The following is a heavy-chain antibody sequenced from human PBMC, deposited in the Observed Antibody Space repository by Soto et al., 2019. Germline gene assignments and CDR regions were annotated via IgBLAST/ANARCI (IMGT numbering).Heavy chain of an antibody. CDR1: GFTFNNYA. D-gene: IGHD2-2*01. J-gene: IGHJ4*02. V-gene: IGHV3-23*01. CDR3: AKLGSSSWSPHYYFDY. Sequence: EVQLLESGGGLVQPGGSLRLSCAASGFTFNNYAMGWVRQAPGKGLEWVSAITDSGDATYYIDSVKGRFTISRDNSKITLYLQMNSLRAEDTAIYYCAKLGSSSWSPHYYFDYWGQGTLVTVSS. CDR2: ITDSGDAT.